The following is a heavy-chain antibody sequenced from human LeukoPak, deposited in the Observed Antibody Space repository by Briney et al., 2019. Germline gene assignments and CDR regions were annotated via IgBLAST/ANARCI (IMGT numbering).Heavy chain of an antibody. CDR2: IHYSGST. V-gene: IGHV4-59*12. J-gene: IGHJ4*02. Sequence: SETLSLTCTVSGGSINSYYWSWIRQPPGKGLEWIGYIHYSGSTNYNPSLKSRVSISVDTSKTQFSVKLNSVTAAETAVYYCARGRYGSGSYFFDYWGQGTLVTVSS. CDR3: ARGRYGSGSYFFDY. CDR1: GGSINSYY. D-gene: IGHD3-10*01.